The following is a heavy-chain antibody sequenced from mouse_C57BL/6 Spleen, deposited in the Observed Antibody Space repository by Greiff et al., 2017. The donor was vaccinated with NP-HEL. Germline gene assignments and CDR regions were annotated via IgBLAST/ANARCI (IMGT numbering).Heavy chain of an antibody. CDR2: IDPETGGT. J-gene: IGHJ1*03. CDR1: GYTFTDYE. D-gene: IGHD2-3*01. CDR3: TREGDGYPWYFDV. V-gene: IGHV1-15*01. Sequence: QVQLKESGAELVRPGASVTLSCKASGYTFTDYEMHWVKQTPVHGLEWIGAIDPETGGTAYNQKFKGKAILTADKSSSTAYMELRSLTSEDSAVYYCTREGDGYPWYFDVWGTGTTVTVSS.